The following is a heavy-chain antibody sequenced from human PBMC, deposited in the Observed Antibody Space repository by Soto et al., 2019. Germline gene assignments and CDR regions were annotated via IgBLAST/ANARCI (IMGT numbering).Heavy chain of an antibody. CDR3: ARVRNYYGSLLDY. CDR1: GGTFSSYA. V-gene: IGHV1-69*13. J-gene: IGHJ4*02. Sequence: ASVKVSCKASGGTFSSYAISWVRQAPGQGLEWMGGIIPTFGTANYAQKFQGRVTITADESTSTAYMELSSLRSEDTAVYYCARVRNYYGSLLDYWGQGTLVTVSS. D-gene: IGHD3-10*01. CDR2: IIPTFGTA.